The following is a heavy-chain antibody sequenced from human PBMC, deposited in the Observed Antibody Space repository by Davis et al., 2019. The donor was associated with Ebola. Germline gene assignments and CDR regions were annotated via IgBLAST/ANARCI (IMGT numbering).Heavy chain of an antibody. CDR2: ISYDGSNK. Sequence: PGGSLRLSCAASGFTFSSYGMHWVRQAPGKGLEWVAVISYDGSNKYYADSVKGRFTISRDNSKNTLYLQMNSLRAEDTAVYYCAKTAVVVVAATALNFDYWGQGTLVTVSS. CDR3: AKTAVVVVAATALNFDY. D-gene: IGHD2-15*01. J-gene: IGHJ4*02. CDR1: GFTFSSYG. V-gene: IGHV3-30*18.